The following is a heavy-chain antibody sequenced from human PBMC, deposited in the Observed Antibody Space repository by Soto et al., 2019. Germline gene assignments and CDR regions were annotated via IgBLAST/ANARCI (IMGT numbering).Heavy chain of an antibody. Sequence: ESGGGVVQPGRSLRLSCAASGFTFSSYGMHWVRQAPGKGLEWVAVISYDGSNKYYADSVKGRFTISRDNSKNTLYLQMNSLRAEDTAVYYCAKDDRWGQGTLVTVSS. CDR1: GFTFSSYG. CDR3: AKDDR. V-gene: IGHV3-30*18. CDR2: ISYDGSNK. J-gene: IGHJ4*02.